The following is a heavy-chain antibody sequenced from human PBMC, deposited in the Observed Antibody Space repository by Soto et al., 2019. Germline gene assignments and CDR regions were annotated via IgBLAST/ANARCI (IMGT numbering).Heavy chain of an antibody. CDR2: IYYSGST. J-gene: IGHJ5*02. CDR1: GGSISSGGYY. CDR3: ARDDGNNWFDP. D-gene: IGHD2-15*01. V-gene: IGHV4-31*03. Sequence: PLSLTCTVSGGSISSGGYYWSWIRQHPGKGLEWIGYIYYSGSTYYNPSLKSRVTISVDTSKNQFSLKLSSVTAADTAVYYCARDDGNNWFDPWGQGTLVTVSS.